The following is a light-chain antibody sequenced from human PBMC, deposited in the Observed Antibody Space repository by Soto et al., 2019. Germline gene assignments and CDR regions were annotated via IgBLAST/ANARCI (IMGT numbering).Light chain of an antibody. Sequence: QSVLTQPPSASGTPGQRVTISCSGSSSNIGSNTVNWYQQLPGTAPKLLIYSNNQRPSGVPDRFSGSKSGTSASLAISGLQSEDDADYSCAARDDSSNRQVFGTGTKLTVL. CDR3: AARDDSSNRQV. CDR1: SSNIGSNT. V-gene: IGLV1-44*01. J-gene: IGLJ1*01. CDR2: SNN.